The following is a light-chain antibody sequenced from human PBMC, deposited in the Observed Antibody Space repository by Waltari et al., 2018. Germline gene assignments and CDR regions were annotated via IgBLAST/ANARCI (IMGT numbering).Light chain of an antibody. CDR1: SGNIASNF. Sequence: FMLTQPHSVSESPGRTITISCPRSSGNIASNFVQWFHQRPGSAPTTVIYEDNQRPSGVPDRFSGSIDSSSNSASLTISGLKTADEADYYCQSYDSSNYNYVFGTGTKVTVL. CDR2: EDN. CDR3: QSYDSSNYNYV. J-gene: IGLJ1*01. V-gene: IGLV6-57*03.